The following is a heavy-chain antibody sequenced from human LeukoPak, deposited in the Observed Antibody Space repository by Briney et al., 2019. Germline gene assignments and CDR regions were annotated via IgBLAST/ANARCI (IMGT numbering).Heavy chain of an antibody. J-gene: IGHJ6*02. Sequence: PSETLSLTCAVYGGSFSGYYWSWIRQPPGKGLVWIGEIDHSGSTNYNPSLKTRVTISVDTSKNQFSLKLSSVTAADTAIYYCARLTSDGSIATLRRYYYYGWDVWGQGTTVTVSS. V-gene: IGHV4-34*01. CDR2: IDHSGST. CDR1: GGSFSGYY. CDR3: ARLTSDGSIATLRRYYYYGWDV. D-gene: IGHD6-13*01.